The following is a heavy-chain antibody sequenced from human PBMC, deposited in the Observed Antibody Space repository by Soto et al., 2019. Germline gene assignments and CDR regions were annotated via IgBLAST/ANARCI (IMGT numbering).Heavy chain of an antibody. Sequence: EVQLAESGGGVVQPGGSLRLSCAASGFTLSSYWMSWLRQAPGKGLEWVANIEDDGREINYVDSVKGRFTISRDNAKNSVFLQMNSLRAEDTAVYYCARHRVGYRDVESWGQGNLVNVAS. CDR1: GFTLSSYW. D-gene: IGHD5-12*01. V-gene: IGHV3-7*03. CDR3: ARHRVGYRDVES. CDR2: IEDDGREI. J-gene: IGHJ5*02.